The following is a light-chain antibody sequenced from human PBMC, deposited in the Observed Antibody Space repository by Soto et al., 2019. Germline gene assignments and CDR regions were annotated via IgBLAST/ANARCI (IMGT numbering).Light chain of an antibody. CDR1: SSDVGGYNY. CDR3: ISYTSGSTPVV. CDR2: DVS. Sequence: QSALTQPASVSGSPGQAITISCSGTSSDVGGYNYVSWYQQHPGKAPKLMIYDVSNRPSGVSNRFSASKSGNTASLTISGLQAEDEADYYCISYTSGSTPVVFGVGTQLTVL. J-gene: IGLJ7*01. V-gene: IGLV2-14*03.